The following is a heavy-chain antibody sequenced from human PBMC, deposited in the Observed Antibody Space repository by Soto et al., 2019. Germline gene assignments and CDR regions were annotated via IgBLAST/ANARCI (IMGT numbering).Heavy chain of an antibody. J-gene: IGHJ3*01. Sequence: QVQLVQSGAEVKKPGSSVKVSCEASGGTFSNYVISWLRQAPGQGPEWMGGISPIYDAANYARKFQGRVTITADKSTSTDYLELIGLKSEDSSFYYCARYWTAGTFYGAFGVWGQGQMVIVS. D-gene: IGHD2-8*02. V-gene: IGHV1-69*06. CDR1: GGTFSNYV. CDR2: ISPIYDAA. CDR3: ARYWTAGTFYGAFGV.